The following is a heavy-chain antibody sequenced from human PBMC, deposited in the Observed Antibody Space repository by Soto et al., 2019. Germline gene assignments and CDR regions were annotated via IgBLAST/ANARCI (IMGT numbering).Heavy chain of an antibody. J-gene: IGHJ4*02. D-gene: IGHD3-3*02. CDR1: GFTFSSYG. Sequence: QVQLVESGGGVVQPGRSLRLSCAASGFTFSSYGMHWVRQAPGKGLEWVAGIWYDGSNKYYADSVKGRFTISRDNSKNTLYLQMNSLRAEDTAVYYCARDHESTFCYWGQGTLVTVSS. V-gene: IGHV3-33*01. CDR2: IWYDGSNK. CDR3: ARDHESTFCY.